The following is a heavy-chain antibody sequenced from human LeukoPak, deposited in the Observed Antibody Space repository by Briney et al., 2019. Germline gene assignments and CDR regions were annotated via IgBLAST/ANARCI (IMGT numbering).Heavy chain of an antibody. CDR1: GFTLSSYA. J-gene: IGHJ3*01. CDR2: ISYDGSNK. V-gene: IGHV3-30*04. CDR3: AKRAAYSRSSLVLPFDAFDL. D-gene: IGHD6-6*01. Sequence: GGSLRLSCAASGFTLSSYAMHWVRQAPGKGLEWVAVISYDGSNKYYADSVKGRFTISRDNSNNTLYLQMNSLRAEDTAVYYCAKRAAYSRSSLVLPFDAFDLWGQGTMVTVSS.